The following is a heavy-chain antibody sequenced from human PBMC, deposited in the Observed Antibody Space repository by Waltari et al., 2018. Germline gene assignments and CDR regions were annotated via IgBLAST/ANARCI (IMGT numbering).Heavy chain of an antibody. Sequence: EVQLVQSGAEVKKPGESLKISCKGSGYSFTSYWIGGVRRMPGKGLEWMGIIYPGDSATRYSPSFQGQVTISADKSISTAYLQWSSLKASDTAMYYCARHSSTATDAFDIWGQGTMVTVSS. CDR3: ARHSSTATDAFDI. J-gene: IGHJ3*02. CDR2: IYPGDSAT. V-gene: IGHV5-51*01. CDR1: GYSFTSYW.